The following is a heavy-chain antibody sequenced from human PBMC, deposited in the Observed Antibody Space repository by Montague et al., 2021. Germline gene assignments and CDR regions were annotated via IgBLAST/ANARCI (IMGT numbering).Heavy chain of an antibody. Sequence: SLRLSCAASGFTFNNYFMSWFRQAPGKGLEWVSYIGTSSSFTRYADSVKGRFTISRDNAMNSLYLQMTAVRGEDTAVYYRARVGLTVAAGMIDYWGQGTLVTVSS. CDR3: ARVGLTVAAGMIDY. CDR2: IGTSSSFT. J-gene: IGHJ4*02. V-gene: IGHV3-11*06. CDR1: GFTFNNYF. D-gene: IGHD6-13*01.